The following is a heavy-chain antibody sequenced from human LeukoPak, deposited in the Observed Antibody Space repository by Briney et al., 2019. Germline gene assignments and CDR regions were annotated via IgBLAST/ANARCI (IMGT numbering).Heavy chain of an antibody. CDR2: FDPEDGET. CDR3: ARGSGILWFGELLSYYYYGMDV. V-gene: IGHV1-24*01. D-gene: IGHD3-10*01. CDR1: GYTLTELS. J-gene: IGHJ6*02. Sequence: GASVKVSCKVSGYTLTELSMHWVRQAPGKGLEWMGGFDPEDGETIYAQKFQGRVTMTRNTSISTAYMELSSLRSEDTAVYYCARGSGILWFGELLSYYYYGMDVWGQGTAVTVSS.